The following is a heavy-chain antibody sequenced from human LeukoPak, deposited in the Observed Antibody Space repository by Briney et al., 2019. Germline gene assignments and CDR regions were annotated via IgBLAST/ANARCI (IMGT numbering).Heavy chain of an antibody. Sequence: SETLSLTCTVSGCSISSSSYYWGWIRQPPGKGLEWIGSIYYSGSTYYNPSLKSRVTISVDTSKNQFSLKLSSVTAADTAVYYCARDATYYYDSSGYPRGGSFDYWGQGTLVTVSS. D-gene: IGHD3-22*01. CDR2: IYYSGST. V-gene: IGHV4-39*02. CDR3: ARDATYYYDSSGYPRGGSFDY. J-gene: IGHJ4*02. CDR1: GCSISSSSYY.